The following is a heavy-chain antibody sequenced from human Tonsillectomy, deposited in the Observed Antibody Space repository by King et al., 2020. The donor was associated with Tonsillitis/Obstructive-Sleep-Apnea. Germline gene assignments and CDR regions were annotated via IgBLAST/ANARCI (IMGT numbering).Heavy chain of an antibody. Sequence: QLVQSGAEVKKPGASVKVSCKGSGYTFTRNYVHWGRQAPGQGLKGMGIINLSDGISTYAQKFQGRVPMTTDTSTSTVNMELSSLRAEDTAVYYCVRDDKDGRHLDYWGQGSLVSVSS. CDR3: VRDDKDGRHLDY. CDR2: INLSDGIS. D-gene: IGHD2-15*01. J-gene: IGHJ4*02. CDR1: GYTFTRNY. V-gene: IGHV1-46*01.